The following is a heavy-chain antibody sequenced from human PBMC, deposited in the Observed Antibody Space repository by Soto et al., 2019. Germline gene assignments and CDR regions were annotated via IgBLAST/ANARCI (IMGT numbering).Heavy chain of an antibody. CDR1: GFTFSSYG. Sequence: GGSLRLSCAASGFTFSSYGMHWVRQAPGKGLEWVAVIWYDGSNKYYADSVKGRFTISRDNSKNTLYLQMNSLRAEDTAVYYCATGDCSSTSCYSKESPNWFDPWGQGTLVTVSS. CDR2: IWYDGSNK. V-gene: IGHV3-33*01. J-gene: IGHJ5*02. D-gene: IGHD2-2*01. CDR3: ATGDCSSTSCYSKESPNWFDP.